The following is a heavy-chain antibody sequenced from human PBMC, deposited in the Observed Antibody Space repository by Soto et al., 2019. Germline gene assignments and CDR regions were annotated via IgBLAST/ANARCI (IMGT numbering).Heavy chain of an antibody. Sequence: QVQLVESGGGVVQPGRSLRLSCAASAFTFSSYRIHWVRQAPGKGLDWVAVISYDASDKYYADSVKGRFTISRDNSKNTLYLQMNSLRAEDTDVYYCVKERYGQLWLEDYGMDVWGQGTTVTVSS. D-gene: IGHD5-18*01. CDR3: VKERYGQLWLEDYGMDV. CDR2: ISYDASDK. V-gene: IGHV3-30*18. J-gene: IGHJ6*02. CDR1: AFTFSSYR.